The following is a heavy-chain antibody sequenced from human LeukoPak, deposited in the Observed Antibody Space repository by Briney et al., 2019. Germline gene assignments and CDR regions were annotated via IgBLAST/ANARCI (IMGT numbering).Heavy chain of an antibody. J-gene: IGHJ4*02. Sequence: ASVKVSCKASGYTFTSYGISWVRQAPGQGLEWMGCISAYNGSTYYAEKLQGRVTVTTDTSTNTAYMQLRSLRSDDTGGYYCTRALGGETLRSWFGELSESYFDYWGQGTLVTVSS. CDR2: ISAYNGST. D-gene: IGHD3-10*01. V-gene: IGHV1-18*01. CDR1: GYTFTSYG. CDR3: TRALGGETLRSWFGELSESYFDY.